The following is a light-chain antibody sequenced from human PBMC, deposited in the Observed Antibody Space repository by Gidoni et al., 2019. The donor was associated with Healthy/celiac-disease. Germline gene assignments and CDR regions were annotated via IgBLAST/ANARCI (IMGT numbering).Light chain of an antibody. CDR1: QSVSSSY. V-gene: IGKV3-20*01. J-gene: IGKJ4*01. CDR3: QQYGSPPGT. Sequence: EIVLTQSPGTLSLSPGDRATLSCRASQSVSSSYLAWYQQKPGQAPRLLIYGASSRATGIPDRFSGSGSGTDFTLTISRLEPEDFAVYYCQQYGSPPGTFGGGTKVEIK. CDR2: GAS.